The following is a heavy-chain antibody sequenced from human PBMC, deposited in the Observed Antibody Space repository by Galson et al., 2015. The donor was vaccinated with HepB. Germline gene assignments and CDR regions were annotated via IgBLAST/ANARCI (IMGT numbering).Heavy chain of an antibody. J-gene: IGHJ5*01. D-gene: IGHD3-3*01. CDR2: FIPIFGSG. V-gene: IGHV1-69*13. CDR3: AYSLRFSEGVTHFDS. Sequence: SVKVSCKASGGTFSSNAISWVRQAPGQGLEWMGVFIPIFGSGKYAEKFQDKITLTADESSRTAYVELSSLGSEDTAVYYCAYSLRFSEGVTHFDSWGQGTRVTVSS. CDR1: GGTFSSNA.